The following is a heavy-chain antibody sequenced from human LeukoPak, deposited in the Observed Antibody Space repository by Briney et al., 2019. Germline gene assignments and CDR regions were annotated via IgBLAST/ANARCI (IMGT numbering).Heavy chain of an antibody. V-gene: IGHV1-8*01. CDR2: MNPNSGNT. J-gene: IGHJ4*02. Sequence: SVKVSWKASGYTFTSHDINWVRQATGQGLEWMGWMNPNSGNTGYAQKFQGRVTMTRNTSISTAYMELSSLRSEDTAVYYCARGASQRGYSYGYWYYWGQGTLVTVSS. CDR1: GYTFTSHD. D-gene: IGHD5-18*01. CDR3: ARGASQRGYSYGYWYY.